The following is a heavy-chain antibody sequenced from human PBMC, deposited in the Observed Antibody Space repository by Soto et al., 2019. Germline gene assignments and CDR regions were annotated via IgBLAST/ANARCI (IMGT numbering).Heavy chain of an antibody. J-gene: IGHJ6*02. Sequence: QVQLVQSGAEVKKPGSSVKVSCKASGGTFSSYAISWVRQAPGQGLEWMGGIIPIFGTANYAQKFQGRVTITADESTSTAYMELSSLRSEVTAVYYCAVYCSSTSCYSGGYYYYGMDVWGQGTTVTVSS. CDR3: AVYCSSTSCYSGGYYYYGMDV. CDR1: GGTFSSYA. CDR2: IIPIFGTA. V-gene: IGHV1-69*01. D-gene: IGHD2-2*01.